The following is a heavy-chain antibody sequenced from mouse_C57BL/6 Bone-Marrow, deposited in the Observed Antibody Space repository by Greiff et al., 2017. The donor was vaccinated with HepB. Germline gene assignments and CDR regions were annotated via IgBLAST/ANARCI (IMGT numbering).Heavy chain of an antibody. CDR1: GYTFTSYW. V-gene: IGHV1-72*01. J-gene: IGHJ1*03. D-gene: IGHD1-1*01. CDR2: IYPNSGGT. CDR3: ARGITTDWYFDV. Sequence: VQLQQPGAELVKPGASVKLSCKASGYTFTSYWMHWVKQRPGRGLEWIGRIYPNSGGTKYNEKFKSKATLTVAKPSSPAYMQLSSLTSEDSAVYYCARGITTDWYFDVWGTGTTVTVSS.